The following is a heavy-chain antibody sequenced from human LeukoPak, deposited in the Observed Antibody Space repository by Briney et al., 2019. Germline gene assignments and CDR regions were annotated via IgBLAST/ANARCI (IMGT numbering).Heavy chain of an antibody. Sequence: GGSLRLSCAASGFTLNTYAMSWVRQAPGKGLEWVSGIGGSGSSTYYAESVKGRFTISRDNSKDTLYLQMNSLRAEDTAAYYCAKAVADYFFDYSGQGTLVTVSS. CDR2: IGGSGSST. V-gene: IGHV3-23*01. CDR1: GFTLNTYA. D-gene: IGHD2-21*02. CDR3: AKAVADYFFDY. J-gene: IGHJ4*02.